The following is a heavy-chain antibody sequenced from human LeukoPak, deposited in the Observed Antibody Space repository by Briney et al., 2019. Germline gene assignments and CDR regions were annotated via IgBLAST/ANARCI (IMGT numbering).Heavy chain of an antibody. D-gene: IGHD6-13*01. CDR3: ALGYSSSWYYFDY. V-gene: IGHV1-46*01. CDR1: GYTFTSYY. J-gene: IGHJ4*02. CDR2: INPSGSST. Sequence: ASVKVSCKASGYTFTSYYMHWVRQAPGQGLEWMGIINPSGSSTSYAQKFQGRVTMTRDTSTSTACMELRSLRSDDTAVYYCALGYSSSWYYFDYWGQGTLVTVSS.